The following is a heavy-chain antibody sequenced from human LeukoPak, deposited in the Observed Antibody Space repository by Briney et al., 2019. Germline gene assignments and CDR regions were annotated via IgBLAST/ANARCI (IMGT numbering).Heavy chain of an antibody. D-gene: IGHD3-10*01. Sequence: GGSLRLSCAASGFTFSSYWMSWVRQAPGKGLEWVANIKQDGSEKYYVDSVKGRFTISRDNAKNSLYLQMNSLRAEDTAVYYCARVMVRGVIFYDSPYYFDYWGQGTLVTVSS. CDR3: ARVMVRGVIFYDSPYYFDY. CDR2: IKQDGSEK. CDR1: GFTFSSYW. V-gene: IGHV3-7*01. J-gene: IGHJ4*02.